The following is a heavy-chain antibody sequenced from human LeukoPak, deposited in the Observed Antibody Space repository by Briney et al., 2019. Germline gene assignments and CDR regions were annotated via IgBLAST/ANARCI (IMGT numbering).Heavy chain of an antibody. CDR3: ARDPISDYGDYVAFGI. CDR2: ISAYNGNT. D-gene: IGHD4-17*01. Sequence: ASVKVSCKASGYTFTSYGISWVRQAPGQGLEWMGWISAYNGNTNYAQKLQGRVTMTTDISTSTAYMELRSLRSDDTAVYYCARDPISDYGDYVAFGIWGQGTMVTVSS. V-gene: IGHV1-18*01. J-gene: IGHJ3*02. CDR1: GYTFTSYG.